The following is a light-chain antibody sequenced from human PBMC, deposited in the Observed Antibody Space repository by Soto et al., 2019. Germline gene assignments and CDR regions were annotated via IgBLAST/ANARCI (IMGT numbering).Light chain of an antibody. CDR3: ATWDDTVSGHV. CDR2: SND. Sequence: QSVLTQSPSASGTPGQRVSISCSGSSSNIGSNTVSWYQHFPGTAPKLLIYSNDQRPSAVPGRFSGSKSGSSASLAISGLQSEDEADYYCATWDDTVSGHVFGTGTKLTVL. V-gene: IGLV1-44*01. CDR1: SSNIGSNT. J-gene: IGLJ1*01.